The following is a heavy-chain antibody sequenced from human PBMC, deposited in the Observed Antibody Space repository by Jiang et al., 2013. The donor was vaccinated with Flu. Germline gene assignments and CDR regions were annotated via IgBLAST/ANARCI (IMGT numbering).Heavy chain of an antibody. CDR1: GYSISSGYV. V-gene: IGHV4-38-2*02. Sequence: PSETLSLTCSVSGYSISSGYVLGLDPAAPREGAGVDWEYLSPVGPPYYNPSLKSRVTISVDTSKNQFSLKLSSVTAADTAVYYCARDVRLDYWGQGTLVTVSS. CDR3: ARDVRLDY. CDR2: LSPVGPP. J-gene: IGHJ4*02.